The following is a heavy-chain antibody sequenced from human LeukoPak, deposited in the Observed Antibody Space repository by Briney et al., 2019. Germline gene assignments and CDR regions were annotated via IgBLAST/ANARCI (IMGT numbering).Heavy chain of an antibody. J-gene: IGHJ4*02. CDR1: WYTVSSNY. V-gene: IGHV3-53*01. CDR2: IYSGGST. Sequence: GGSLRLSCAASWYTVSSNYMSWVRQAPGKGLEWVSVIYSGGSTYYADSVKGRFTISRDNSKNTLYLQMNSLRAEDTAVYYCARTWVYWGQGTLVTVSS. D-gene: IGHD1-26*01. CDR3: ARTWVY.